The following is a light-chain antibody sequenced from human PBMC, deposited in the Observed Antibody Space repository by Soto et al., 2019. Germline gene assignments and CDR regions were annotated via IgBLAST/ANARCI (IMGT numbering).Light chain of an antibody. Sequence: QSALTQPPAASGSPAQSVTISCTGTSSDDGNYNYVSWYQQHPGKAPKLMMYEVSKRPSGFPDRISGSKSGNTASLTVTGLQAKDEADSYFSSYAGSNNPVFGGGTKLTVL. CDR3: SSYAGSNNPV. CDR2: EVS. J-gene: IGLJ3*02. CDR1: SSDDGNYNY. V-gene: IGLV2-8*01.